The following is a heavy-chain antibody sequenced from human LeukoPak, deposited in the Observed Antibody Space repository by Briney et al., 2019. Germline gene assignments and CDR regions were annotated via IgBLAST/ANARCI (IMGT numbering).Heavy chain of an antibody. CDR3: ARDIRSRSYGYSLLGY. D-gene: IGHD5-18*01. J-gene: IGHJ4*02. CDR2: INANSGDT. Sequence: GASVKVSCKASGHTFTGYYMHWVRQAPGQGLEWMGWINANSGDTNYAQKLQGRVTMTTDTSTSTAYMELRSLRSDDTAVYYCARDIRSRSYGYSLLGYWGQGTLVTVSS. CDR1: GHTFTGYY. V-gene: IGHV1-18*04.